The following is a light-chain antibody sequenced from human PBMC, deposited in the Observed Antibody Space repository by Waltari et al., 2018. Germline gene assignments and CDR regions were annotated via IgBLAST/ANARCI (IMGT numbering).Light chain of an antibody. CDR3: SSYAGSNSYV. V-gene: IGLV2-8*01. CDR1: SSDVGAYGY. Sequence: QSVLTQPPSASGSPGQSVTISCTGTSSDVGAYGYLSWYQQHPGKVPKPVISEVSMRPSGVPDLFSGSKSGNTASLTVSERQAVDEADYCCSSYAGSNSYVFGTGTKVTVL. J-gene: IGLJ1*01. CDR2: EVS.